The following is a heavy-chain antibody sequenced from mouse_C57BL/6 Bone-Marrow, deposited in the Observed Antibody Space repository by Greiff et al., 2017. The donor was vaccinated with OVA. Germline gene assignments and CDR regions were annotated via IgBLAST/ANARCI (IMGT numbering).Heavy chain of an antibody. J-gene: IGHJ4*01. D-gene: IGHD1-1*01. CDR3: ASYYYGSSSPYAMDY. CDR1: GFTFSSYT. CDR2: ISGGGGNT. V-gene: IGHV5-9*01. Sequence: EVQLQESGGGLVKPGGSLKLSCAASGFTFSSYTMSWVRQTPEKRLEWVATISGGGGNTYYPDSVKGRFTISRDNAKNTLYLQMSSLRSEDTALYYCASYYYGSSSPYAMDYWGQGTSVTVSS.